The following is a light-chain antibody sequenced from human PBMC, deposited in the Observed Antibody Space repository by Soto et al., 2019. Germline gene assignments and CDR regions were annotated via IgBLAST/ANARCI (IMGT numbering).Light chain of an antibody. J-gene: IGLJ3*02. CDR2: DVS. V-gene: IGLV2-11*01. CDR3: CSYAGNSLWV. Sequence: QSALTQPRSVSGSPGQSVTISCTGTSSDVGGYNYVSWYQQHPGKAPKLMIYDVSKWPSGVPDRFSGSKSGNTASLTISGLQAADEADYYCCSYAGNSLWVFGGGTKVTVL. CDR1: SSDVGGYNY.